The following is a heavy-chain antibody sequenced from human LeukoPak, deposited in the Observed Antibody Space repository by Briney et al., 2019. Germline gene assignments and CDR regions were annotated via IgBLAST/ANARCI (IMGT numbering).Heavy chain of an antibody. D-gene: IGHD2-15*01. Sequence: PSETLSLTCTVSGGSISSYYWSWIRQPAGKGLEWIGRTYTSGSTNYNPSLKSRVTMLVDTSKNQFSLKVSSVTAADTAVYYCARDGGYCSGGSCYSTYFDYWGQGTLVTVSS. CDR2: TYTSGST. J-gene: IGHJ4*02. V-gene: IGHV4-4*07. CDR3: ARDGGYCSGGSCYSTYFDY. CDR1: GGSISSYY.